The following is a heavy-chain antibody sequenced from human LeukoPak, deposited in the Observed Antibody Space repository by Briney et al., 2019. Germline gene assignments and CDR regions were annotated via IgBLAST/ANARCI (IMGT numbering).Heavy chain of an antibody. V-gene: IGHV3-30*02. J-gene: IGHJ6*03. Sequence: GGSLRLSCAASGFTFSSYGMHWVRQAPGKGLEWVAFIRYDGSNKYYADSVKGRFTISRDNAKNSLYLQMNSLRAEDTAVYYCARLYYYYMDVWGKGTTVTISS. CDR1: GFTFSSYG. CDR2: IRYDGSNK. CDR3: ARLYYYYMDV.